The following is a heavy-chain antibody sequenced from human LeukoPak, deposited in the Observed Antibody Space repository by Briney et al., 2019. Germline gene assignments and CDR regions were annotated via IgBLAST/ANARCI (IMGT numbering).Heavy chain of an antibody. Sequence: SETLSLTCAVYGGSFSGYYWSWIRQPPGKGLEWIGEINHSGSTNYNPSLKSRVTISVDTSKNQFSLKLSSVTAANTAVYYCARGTGLDYWGQGTLVTVSS. CDR1: GGSFSGYY. D-gene: IGHD4-11*01. J-gene: IGHJ4*02. CDR3: ARGTGLDY. CDR2: INHSGST. V-gene: IGHV4-34*01.